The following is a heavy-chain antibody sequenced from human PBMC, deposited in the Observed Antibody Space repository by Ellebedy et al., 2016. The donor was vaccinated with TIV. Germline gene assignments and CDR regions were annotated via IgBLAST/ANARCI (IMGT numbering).Heavy chain of an antibody. CDR2: ISYDGGNK. D-gene: IGHD3-9*01. Sequence: GGSLRLSXAASGFTFSHYFMHWVRQAPGKGLEWVAVISYDGGNKYYADSVKGRFTISRDNSKNILYLQLNSLGVEDTAVYYCAKDAERYFDWSLSAMDVWGQGTTVTVSS. V-gene: IGHV3-30*04. CDR1: GFTFSHYF. CDR3: AKDAERYFDWSLSAMDV. J-gene: IGHJ6*02.